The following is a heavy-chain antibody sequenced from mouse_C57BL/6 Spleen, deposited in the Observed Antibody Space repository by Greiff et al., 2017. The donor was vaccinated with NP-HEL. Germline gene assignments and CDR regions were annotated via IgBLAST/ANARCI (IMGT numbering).Heavy chain of an antibody. J-gene: IGHJ2*01. D-gene: IGHD1-1*01. CDR1: GYAFSSSW. CDR2: IYPGDGDT. V-gene: IGHV1-82*01. Sequence: QVQLQQSGPELVKPGASVKISCKASGYAFSSSWMNWVKQRPGKGLEWIGRIYPGDGDTNYNGKFKGKATLTADKSSSTAYMQLSSLTSEDSAVYFCARRGYGSSPFDYWGQGTTLTVSS. CDR3: ARRGYGSSPFDY.